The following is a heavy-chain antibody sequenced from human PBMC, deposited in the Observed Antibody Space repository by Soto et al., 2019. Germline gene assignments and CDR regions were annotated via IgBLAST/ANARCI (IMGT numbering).Heavy chain of an antibody. J-gene: IGHJ6*04. CDR3: AREDIVVVPAAMDV. Sequence: QVQLVESGGGVVQPGRSLRLSCAASGFTFSSYGMHWVRQAPGKGLEWVAVIWYDGSNKYYADSVKGRFTISRDNSKKTLYLKMNSLRAEDTAVYYCAREDIVVVPAAMDVWGKGTTVTVSS. V-gene: IGHV3-33*01. D-gene: IGHD2-2*01. CDR2: IWYDGSNK. CDR1: GFTFSSYG.